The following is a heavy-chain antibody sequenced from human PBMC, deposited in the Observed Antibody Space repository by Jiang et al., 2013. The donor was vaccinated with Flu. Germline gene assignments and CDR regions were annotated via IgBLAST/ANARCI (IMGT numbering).Heavy chain of an antibody. J-gene: IGHJ4*02. Sequence: DGSVQYYVDSVKGRFTISRDNNRNSLYLLMSSLRGDDTAIYYCARGYRGDWDFGGQGTLVTV. D-gene: IGHD6-19*01. V-gene: IGHV3-7*03. CDR2: DGSVQ. CDR3: ARGYRGDWDF.